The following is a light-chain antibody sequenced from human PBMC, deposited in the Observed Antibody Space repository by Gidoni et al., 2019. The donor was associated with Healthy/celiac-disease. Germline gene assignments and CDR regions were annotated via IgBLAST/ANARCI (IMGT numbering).Light chain of an antibody. CDR2: QDS. J-gene: IGLJ2*01. CDR3: QAWDSSTAV. Sequence: SYELTQPHSVSVSPGQTASITCSGDKLGDKYACWYQQKPGQSTVLVIYQDSKRPSGIPERFSGSNSGNTATLTISGTQAMDEADYYCQAWDSSTAVFGGGTKLTVL. V-gene: IGLV3-1*01. CDR1: KLGDKY.